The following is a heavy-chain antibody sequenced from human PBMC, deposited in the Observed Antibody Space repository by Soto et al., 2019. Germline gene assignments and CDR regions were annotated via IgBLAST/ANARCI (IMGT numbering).Heavy chain of an antibody. V-gene: IGHV3-21*01. Sequence: EVELVESGGGLVKPGGSLRLSCAPSGYTFSRYRMNWVRRVQGKGVEWVSSISSSSSYIYYADSVRGRFTISRDKAKNSLYLQMNSLRAEDTAVYYCARDGMVRGETYYGMDVWGQGTTVTVSS. CDR2: ISSSSSYI. D-gene: IGHD3-10*01. J-gene: IGHJ6*02. CDR1: GYTFSRYR. CDR3: ARDGMVRGETYYGMDV.